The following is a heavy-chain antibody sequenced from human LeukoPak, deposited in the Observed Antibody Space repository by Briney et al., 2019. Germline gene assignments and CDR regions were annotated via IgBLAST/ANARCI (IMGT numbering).Heavy chain of an antibody. J-gene: IGHJ3*02. CDR2: IWYDGSNK. Sequence: GGSLRLSCAASGFTFSSYGMHWVRQAPGKGLEWVAVIWYDGSNKYHADSVKGRFTISRDNSKNTLYLQMNSLRAEDTAVYYCARGPWYLGDAFDIWGQGTMVTVSS. V-gene: IGHV3-33*01. CDR1: GFTFSSYG. D-gene: IGHD6-13*01. CDR3: ARGPWYLGDAFDI.